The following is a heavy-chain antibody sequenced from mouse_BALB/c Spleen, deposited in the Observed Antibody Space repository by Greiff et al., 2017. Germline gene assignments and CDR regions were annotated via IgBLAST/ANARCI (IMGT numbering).Heavy chain of an antibody. J-gene: IGHJ3*01. D-gene: IGHD2-12*01. CDR1: GYTFTSYY. V-gene: IGHV1S56*01. CDR2: IYPGNVNT. Sequence: QVQLQQSGPELVKPGASVRISCKASGYTFTSYYIHWVKQRPGQGLEWIGWIYPGNVNTKYNEKFKGKATLTADKSSSTAYMQLSSLTSEDSAVYFCARGSYDEAWFAYWGQGTLVTVSA. CDR3: ARGSYDEAWFAY.